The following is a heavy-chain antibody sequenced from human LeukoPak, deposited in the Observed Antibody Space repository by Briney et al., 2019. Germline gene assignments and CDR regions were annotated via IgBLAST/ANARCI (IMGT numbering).Heavy chain of an antibody. V-gene: IGHV5-10-1*01. CDR1: GYSFTSYW. CDR2: IDPSDSYT. J-gene: IGHJ4*02. Sequence: GEPLKISCKGSGYSFTSYWISWVRQMPGKGLEWMGRIDPSDSYTNYSPSFQGHVTISADKSISTAYLQWSSLKASDTAMYYCARLGDYYDSSGYYNFDYWGQGTLVTVSS. D-gene: IGHD3-22*01. CDR3: ARLGDYYDSSGYYNFDY.